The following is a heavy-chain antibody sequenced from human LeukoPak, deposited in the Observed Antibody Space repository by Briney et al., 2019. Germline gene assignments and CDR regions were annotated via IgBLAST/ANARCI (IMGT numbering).Heavy chain of an antibody. J-gene: IGHJ3*02. V-gene: IGHV3-23*01. CDR3: AKVGYCSSTSCYAFDI. D-gene: IGHD2-2*01. Sequence: GGSLRLSCAASGFTFSSYAMSWVGQAPGKGLEWASAISGSGGSTYYADSVKGRFTISRDNSKNTLYLQMNSLRAEDTAVYYCAKVGYCSSTSCYAFDIWGQGTMVTVSS. CDR1: GFTFSSYA. CDR2: ISGSGGST.